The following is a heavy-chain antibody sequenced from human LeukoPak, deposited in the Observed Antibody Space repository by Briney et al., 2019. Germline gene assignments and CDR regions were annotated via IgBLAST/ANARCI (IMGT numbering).Heavy chain of an antibody. CDR3: ARSDSYCTNGVCSGQVDY. V-gene: IGHV4-38-2*01. Sequence: GTLRLSCAASGFTFSSYGMSWIRQPPGKGLEWIGSIYHSGSTYYNPSLKSRVTISVDTSKNQFSLKLSSVTAADTAVYYCARSDSYCTNGVCSGQVDYWGQGTLVTVSS. J-gene: IGHJ4*02. CDR2: IYHSGST. CDR1: GFTFSSYG. D-gene: IGHD2-8*01.